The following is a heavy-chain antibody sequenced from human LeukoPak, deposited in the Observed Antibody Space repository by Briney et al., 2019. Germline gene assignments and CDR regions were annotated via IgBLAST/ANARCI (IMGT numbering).Heavy chain of an antibody. D-gene: IGHD6-6*01. CDR3: ARRFEYSSSSEYDY. CDR2: INHSGST. Sequence: SETLSLTCAVYGGSFSGYYWSWIRQPPGKGLEWIGKINHSGSTNYNPSLKSRVTISVDTSKNQFSLKLSSVTAADTAVYYCARRFEYSSSSEYDYWGQGTLVTVSS. J-gene: IGHJ4*02. V-gene: IGHV4-34*01. CDR1: GGSFSGYY.